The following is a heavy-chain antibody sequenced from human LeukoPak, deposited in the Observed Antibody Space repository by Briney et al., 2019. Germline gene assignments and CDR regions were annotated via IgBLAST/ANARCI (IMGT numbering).Heavy chain of an antibody. D-gene: IGHD3-16*01. CDR3: FADRGGDQGDS. J-gene: IGHJ4*02. CDR1: GYSISSGYY. V-gene: IGHV4-38-2*02. CDR2: IYHSGST. Sequence: DPSETLSLTCTVSGYSISSGYYWGWIRQPPGKGLEWIGSIYHSGSTYYNPSLKSRVTITVDTSKNQFSLKLTSVTAADTAVYFCFADRGGDQGDSWGQGTLVTVSS.